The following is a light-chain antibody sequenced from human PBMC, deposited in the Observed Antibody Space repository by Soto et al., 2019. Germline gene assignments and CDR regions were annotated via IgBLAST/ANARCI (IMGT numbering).Light chain of an antibody. Sequence: QSVLTQPPSASGSPGQSVAISCTGTSSDVGGYNYVSWYQQHPGKAPKLMIYEVTNRPSGVSNRFSGSKSGNTASLTISGLQAEDEADYYCSSYTSNNTWVFGGGTKLTVL. J-gene: IGLJ3*02. V-gene: IGLV2-14*01. CDR1: SSDVGGYNY. CDR3: SSYTSNNTWV. CDR2: EVT.